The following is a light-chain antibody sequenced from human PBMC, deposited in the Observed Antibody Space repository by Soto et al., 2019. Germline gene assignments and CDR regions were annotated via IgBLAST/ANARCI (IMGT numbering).Light chain of an antibody. CDR3: SSYAGSNNLDV. V-gene: IGLV2-8*01. CDR2: EVS. J-gene: IGLJ1*01. CDR1: RSDVGSYNY. Sequence: QSALTQPPSASGSPGQSVTISCTGTRSDVGSYNYVSWYQQHPGKAPKLLIYEVSKRPSGVPDRFSGSKSGNTASLTVSGLQAEDEADYYCSSYAGSNNLDVFGTGTKVTVL.